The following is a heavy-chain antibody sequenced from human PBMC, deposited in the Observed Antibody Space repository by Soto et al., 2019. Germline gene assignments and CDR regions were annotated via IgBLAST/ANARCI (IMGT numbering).Heavy chain of an antibody. D-gene: IGHD1-26*01. Sequence: QVQLGQSGAEVKEPGSSVNVSCKASGGTFSSYTISWVRQAPGQGFEWMGGITPGFGSGNYAQKFQGRVTITADESTRTVYMALSSLTSADTALYYCARLTGSYQLGKWFDPWGQGTLVTVSS. CDR1: GGTFSSYT. CDR2: ITPGFGSG. CDR3: ARLTGSYQLGKWFDP. V-gene: IGHV1-69*01. J-gene: IGHJ5*02.